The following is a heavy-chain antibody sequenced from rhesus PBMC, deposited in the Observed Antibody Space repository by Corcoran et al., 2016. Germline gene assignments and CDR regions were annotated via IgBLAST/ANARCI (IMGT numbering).Heavy chain of an antibody. CDR3: ARERGIAAAKFDY. Sequence: QVQLQESGPGLVTPSEPLSLTCTVSGYSISSGYGWLWLRQPPGTGLEWIGYLGGSSGRTNYKPSLKSRVTMSKDTSKNQFSLKLSSVTAADPAVYYCARERGIAAAKFDYWGQGVLVTVSS. CDR1: GYSISSGYG. D-gene: IGHD6-25*01. V-gene: IGHV4-127*01. J-gene: IGHJ4*01. CDR2: LGGSSGRT.